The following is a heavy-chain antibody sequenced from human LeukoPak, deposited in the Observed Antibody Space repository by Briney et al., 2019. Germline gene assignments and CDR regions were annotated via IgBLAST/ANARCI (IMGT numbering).Heavy chain of an antibody. CDR3: ARDQSAVGAAYDY. J-gene: IGHJ4*02. D-gene: IGHD2-15*01. CDR1: GGSITNYY. CDR2: IYYTGST. V-gene: IGHV4-59*01. Sequence: SETLSLTCTVSGGSITNYYWTWIRQPPGKGLEWIGYIYYTGSTIYNPSLRGRVTISADTSKNQFSLTLNSVTAADTAVYYCARDQSAVGAAYDYWGQGTLVTVSS.